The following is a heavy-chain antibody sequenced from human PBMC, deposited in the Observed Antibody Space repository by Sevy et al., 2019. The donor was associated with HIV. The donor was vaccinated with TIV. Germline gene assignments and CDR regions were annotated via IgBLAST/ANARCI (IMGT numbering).Heavy chain of an antibody. CDR1: GFTFSGSA. CDR2: IRSKANSYAT. J-gene: IGHJ4*02. CDR3: TSRGGYYVPGDY. V-gene: IGHV3-73*01. D-gene: IGHD1-26*01. Sequence: GGSLRLSCAASGFTFSGSAMHWVRQASGKGLEWVGRIRSKANSYATAYAASVKGRFTISRDDSKNTAYLQMNSLKTEDTAVYYCTSRGGYYVPGDYWGQGTLVTVSS.